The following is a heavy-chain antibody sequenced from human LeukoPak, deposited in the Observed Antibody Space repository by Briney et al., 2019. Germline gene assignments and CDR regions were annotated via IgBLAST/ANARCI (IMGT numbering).Heavy chain of an antibody. D-gene: IGHD1-26*01. V-gene: IGHV3-21*01. J-gene: IGHJ3*02. CDR1: GFTFSSYS. Sequence: PGGSLRLSCAASGFTFSSYSMNWVRQAPGKGLEWVSSISSSSSYIYYADSVKGRFTISRDNAKNSLYLQMNSLRAEDTAVYYCAREKRITSGSYSDAFDIWGQGTMVTVSS. CDR3: AREKRITSGSYSDAFDI. CDR2: ISSSSSYI.